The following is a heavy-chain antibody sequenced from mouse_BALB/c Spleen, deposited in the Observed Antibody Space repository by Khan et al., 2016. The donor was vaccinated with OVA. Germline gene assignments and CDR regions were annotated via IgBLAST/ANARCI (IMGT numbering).Heavy chain of an antibody. CDR2: IYPGNGDT. CDR3: ARPVYDGYYAWFAY. D-gene: IGHD2-3*01. Sequence: ELVESGASVKMSCKASGYTFTSYNMHWVKQTPGQGLEWIGAIYPGNGDTSYNQKFKGKATLTADKSSSTAYMQLSSLTSEDSAVYYCARPVYDGYYAWFAYWGQGTLFTVSA. J-gene: IGHJ3*01. V-gene: IGHV1-12*01. CDR1: GYTFTSYN.